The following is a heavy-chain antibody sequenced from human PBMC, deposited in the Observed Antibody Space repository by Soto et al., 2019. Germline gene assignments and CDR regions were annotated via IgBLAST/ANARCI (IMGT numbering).Heavy chain of an antibody. V-gene: IGHV1-69*12. CDR3: AREIRETRASDQ. J-gene: IGHJ4*02. Sequence: QVQLVQSGAEVKRPGSSVRVSCKASGGTYSSYTFSWVRQAPGQGLEWMGGITPIFGTANYAQKFQGRVTITADDSTRTVYMELSSLRSEDTAMFYCAREIRETRASDQWGQGTLVTVSS. CDR1: GGTYSSYT. CDR2: ITPIFGTA.